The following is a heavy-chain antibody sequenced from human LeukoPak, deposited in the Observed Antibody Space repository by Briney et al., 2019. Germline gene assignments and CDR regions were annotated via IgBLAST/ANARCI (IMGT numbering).Heavy chain of an antibody. CDR1: GGTFSSYA. V-gene: IGHV1-69*05. J-gene: IGHJ5*02. CDR3: ARGLDFWSGYCGFDP. D-gene: IGHD3-3*01. CDR2: IIPIFGTA. Sequence: SVKVSCKASGGTFSSYAISWVRQAPGQGLEWMGGIIPIFGTANYAQKFQGRVTITTDEYTSTAYMELSSLRSEDAAVYYCARGLDFWSGYCGFDPWGQGTLVTVSP.